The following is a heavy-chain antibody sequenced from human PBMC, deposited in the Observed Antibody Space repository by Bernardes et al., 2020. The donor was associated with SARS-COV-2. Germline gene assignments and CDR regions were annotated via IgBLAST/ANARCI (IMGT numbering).Heavy chain of an antibody. J-gene: IGHJ4*02. CDR1: GGSISSYY. CDR2: INHSGSA. D-gene: IGHD3-22*01. V-gene: IGHV4-34*01. Sequence: SETLSLTCTVSGGSISSYYWSWIRRPPGKGLEWIGEINHSGSASYNPSLKSRITISVDTSKNQFSLKLSSVTAADTAVYYCARLSYDSSGYSGGLEYWGQGTLVTVSS. CDR3: ARLSYDSSGYSGGLEY.